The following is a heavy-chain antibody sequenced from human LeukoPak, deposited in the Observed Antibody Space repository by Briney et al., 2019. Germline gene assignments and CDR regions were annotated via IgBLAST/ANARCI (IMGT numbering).Heavy chain of an antibody. J-gene: IGHJ4*02. CDR1: GFTFSDHY. D-gene: IGHD6-13*01. CDR2: IRNKAKRYTT. Sequence: GGSLRLSCAASGFTFSDHYMAWVRQAPGKGLEWVGRIRNKAKRYTTEYAASVKGRFTISRDDSKNSLYLQMNSLKTEDTAVYYCARVVAAVGSYYFDCWGQGTLVTVSS. CDR3: ARVVAAVGSYYFDC. V-gene: IGHV3-72*01.